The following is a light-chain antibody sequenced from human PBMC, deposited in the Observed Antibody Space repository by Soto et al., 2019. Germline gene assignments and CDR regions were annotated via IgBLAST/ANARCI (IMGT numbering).Light chain of an antibody. V-gene: IGLV1-44*01. CDR2: TNS. Sequence: QSVLTQPPSASGPPRQRVTISRSGRASNIGSNFVSWYQVVPGTAPKLLIYTNSHRPSGVPDRFSGSRSGTSASLDISGLQSDDEADYFCATWDDNVKGPVFGGGTKRTVL. J-gene: IGLJ2*01. CDR3: ATWDDNVKGPV. CDR1: ASNIGSNF.